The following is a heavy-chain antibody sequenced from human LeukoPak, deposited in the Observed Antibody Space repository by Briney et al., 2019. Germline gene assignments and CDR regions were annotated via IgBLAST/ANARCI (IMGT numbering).Heavy chain of an antibody. CDR2: FDPEDGET. J-gene: IGHJ5*02. V-gene: IGHV1-24*01. Sequence: ASVKVSCKVSGYTLTELSMHWVRQAPGKGLEWMGGFDPEDGETIYAQKFQGRVTITADESTSTAYMELSSLRSEDTAVYYCARSFEYSSSWGSWFDPWGQGTLVTVSS. D-gene: IGHD6-6*01. CDR3: ARSFEYSSSWGSWFDP. CDR1: GYTLTELS.